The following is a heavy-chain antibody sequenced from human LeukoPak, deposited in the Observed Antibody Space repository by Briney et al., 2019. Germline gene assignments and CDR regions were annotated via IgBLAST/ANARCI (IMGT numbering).Heavy chain of an antibody. V-gene: IGHV4-61*02. CDR2: IYTSGST. CDR1: GGSISSGSYY. J-gene: IGHJ4*02. CDR3: ARVGWELLVPFDH. Sequence: MPSETLSLTCTVSGGSISSGSYYWSWIRQPAGKGLEWIGRIYTSGSTNYNPSHKSPVTITVDRTKNHFSLKLLSVIAADAALYYCARVGWELLVPFDHWGQGTLVTVSS. D-gene: IGHD1-26*01.